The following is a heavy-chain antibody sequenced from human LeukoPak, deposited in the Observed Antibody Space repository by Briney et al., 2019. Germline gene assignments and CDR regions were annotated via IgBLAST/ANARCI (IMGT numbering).Heavy chain of an antibody. Sequence: SETLSLTCTVSGGSISSYYWSWIRQPPGKGLEWIGEINHSGSTNYNPSLKSRVTISVDTSKNQFSLKLSSVTAADTAVYYCARLGSRGSGSYYNVGNYYYYYMDVWGKGTTVTISS. D-gene: IGHD3-10*01. J-gene: IGHJ6*03. CDR3: ARLGSRGSGSYYNVGNYYYYYMDV. CDR2: INHSGST. CDR1: GGSISSYY. V-gene: IGHV4-34*01.